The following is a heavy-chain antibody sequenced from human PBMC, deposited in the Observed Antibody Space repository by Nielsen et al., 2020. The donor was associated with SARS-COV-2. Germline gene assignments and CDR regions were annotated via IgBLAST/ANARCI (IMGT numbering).Heavy chain of an antibody. Sequence: VRQMPGKGLEWMGRIDPSDSYTNYSPSFQGHVTISADKSISTAYLQWSSLKASDTAMYYCARHVISHDYGDYVAQAYYYYGMGVWGQGTTVTVSS. J-gene: IGHJ6*02. CDR3: ARHVISHDYGDYVAQAYYYYGMGV. CDR2: IDPSDSYT. V-gene: IGHV5-10-1*01. D-gene: IGHD4-17*01.